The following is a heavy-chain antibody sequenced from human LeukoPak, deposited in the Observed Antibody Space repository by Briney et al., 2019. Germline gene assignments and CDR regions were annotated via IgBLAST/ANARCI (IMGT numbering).Heavy chain of an antibody. CDR1: GGSFSGYY. CDR3: ARVKAYYGMDV. V-gene: IGHV4-34*01. J-gene: IGHJ6*02. Sequence: SETLSLTCAVYGGSFSGYYWSWIRQPPGKGLEWIGEINHSGSTIYNPSLKSRVTISVDTSKNQFSLKLSSVTAADTAVYYCARVKAYYGMDVWGQGTTVTVSS. CDR2: INHSGST.